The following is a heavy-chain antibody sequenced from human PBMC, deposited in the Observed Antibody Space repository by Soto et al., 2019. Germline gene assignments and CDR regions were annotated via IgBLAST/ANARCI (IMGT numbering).Heavy chain of an antibody. J-gene: IGHJ4*02. V-gene: IGHV3-15*01. CDR3: SSGITVIRGVQH. Sequence: EVQLVESGGGLVKPGGSLTLSCAASGLVFRNAWLSWARQAPGKGLEWLGRIRSKVDGETIEYAAPVKGRFRISRDDSKDTVYFQMNGLKIDDTGVYYCSSGITVIRGVQHWGQGTLVTVSS. CDR2: IRSKVDGETI. D-gene: IGHD3-10*01. CDR1: GLVFRNAW.